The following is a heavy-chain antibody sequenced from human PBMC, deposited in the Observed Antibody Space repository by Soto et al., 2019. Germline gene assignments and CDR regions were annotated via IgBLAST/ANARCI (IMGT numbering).Heavy chain of an antibody. CDR1: GGSISSSSYY. D-gene: IGHD6-13*01. J-gene: IGHJ4*02. Sequence: QLQLQESGPGLVKPSETLSLTCTVSGGSISSSSYYWGWIRQPPGKGLEWIGSIYYSGSTYYNPSLKSRVTISVDTSKNQFSLKLSSVTAADTAVYYCARLEQQLAGFDYWGQGTLVTVSS. CDR2: IYYSGST. V-gene: IGHV4-39*01. CDR3: ARLEQQLAGFDY.